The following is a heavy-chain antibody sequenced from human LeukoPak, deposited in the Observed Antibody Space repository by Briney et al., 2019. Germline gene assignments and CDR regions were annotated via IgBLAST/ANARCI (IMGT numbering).Heavy chain of an antibody. D-gene: IGHD3-22*01. V-gene: IGHV3-33*01. CDR2: IWYDGSNK. CDR1: GFTFSSYG. CDR3: ARERGINYSDSNDAFDI. J-gene: IGHJ3*02. Sequence: PGGSLRLSCAASGFTFSSYGMHWVRQAPGKGLEWVAVIWYDGSNKYYVDSVKGRFTISRDNSKNTLYLEMTSLRAEDTAVYYCARERGINYSDSNDAFDIWGQGTMVTVSS.